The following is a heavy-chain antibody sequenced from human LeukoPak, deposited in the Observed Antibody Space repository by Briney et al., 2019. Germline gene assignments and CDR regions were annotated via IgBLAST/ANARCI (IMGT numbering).Heavy chain of an antibody. J-gene: IGHJ4*02. CDR1: GDSISSGSYY. CDR3: ARGHRDSRGWYNFDY. V-gene: IGHV4-61*02. D-gene: IGHD6-19*01. Sequence: SQTLSLTCTVSGDSISSGSYYWSWIRQPAGKGLEWIGLIYTSGSANYNPSLKSRVTISVDTSKNQFSLKLTSVTAADTAVYYCARGHRDSRGWYNFDYWGQGTLVTVSS. CDR2: IYTSGSA.